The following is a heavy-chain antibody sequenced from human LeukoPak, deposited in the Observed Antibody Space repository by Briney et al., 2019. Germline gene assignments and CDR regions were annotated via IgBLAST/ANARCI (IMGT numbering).Heavy chain of an antibody. CDR1: GXSIXXXX. D-gene: IGHD5-12*01. V-gene: IGHV4-59*08. CDR2: IXYXGRX. CDR3: ARQTWLLDY. J-gene: IGHJ4*02. Sequence: SETXSLTCTVSGXSIXXXXXXXXXXXPXXXXXXXAXIXYXGRXYYNPSIKSRVTISVDTSKNQFTLKLSSVTAADXAXXYCARQTWLLDYWGQGTLVTVSS.